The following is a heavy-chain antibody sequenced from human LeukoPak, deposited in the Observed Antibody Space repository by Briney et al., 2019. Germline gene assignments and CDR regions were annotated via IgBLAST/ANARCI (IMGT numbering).Heavy chain of an antibody. Sequence: SQTLSLTCTVSGGSISSGDYYWSWIRQPPGKGLEWIGYIYYSGSTYYNPSLKSRVTISVDTSKNQFSLKLSSVTAADTAVYYCARGGGSSWYPSLLDYWGQGTLVTVSS. CDR3: ARGGGSSWYPSLLDY. CDR1: GGSISSGDYY. V-gene: IGHV4-30-4*08. CDR2: IYYSGST. D-gene: IGHD6-13*01. J-gene: IGHJ4*02.